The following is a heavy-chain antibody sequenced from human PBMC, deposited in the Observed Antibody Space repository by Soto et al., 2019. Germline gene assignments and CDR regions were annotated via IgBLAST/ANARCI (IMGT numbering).Heavy chain of an antibody. CDR1: GFTFSSYG. CDR2: ISYDGSNK. CDR3: AKGHMTTVTTYYYGMDV. J-gene: IGHJ6*02. D-gene: IGHD4-17*01. Sequence: QVQLVESGGGVVQPGRSLRLSCAASGFTFSSYGMHWVRQAPGKGLEWVAVISYDGSNKYYADSVKGRFTISRDNSKNTLYLQMNSLSAEDTAVSYCAKGHMTTVTTYYYGMDVWGQGTTVTVSS. V-gene: IGHV3-30*18.